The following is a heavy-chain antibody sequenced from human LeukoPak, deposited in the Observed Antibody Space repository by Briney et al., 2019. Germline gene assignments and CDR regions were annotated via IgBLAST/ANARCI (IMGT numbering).Heavy chain of an antibody. J-gene: IGHJ5*02. CDR3: ARAGDDFWSGYYCHWFDP. Sequence: GASVKVSCKASGYTFTGYYMHWVRQAPGQGLEWMGWINPNSGGTNYAQKFQGRVTMTRDTSISTAYMELSRLRSDDTAVYYCARAGDDFWSGYYCHWFDPWGQGTLVTVSS. CDR1: GYTFTGYY. V-gene: IGHV1-2*02. CDR2: INPNSGGT. D-gene: IGHD3-3*01.